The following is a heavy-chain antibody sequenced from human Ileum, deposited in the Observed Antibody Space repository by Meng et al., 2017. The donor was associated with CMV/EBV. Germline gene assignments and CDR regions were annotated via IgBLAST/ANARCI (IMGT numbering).Heavy chain of an antibody. V-gene: IGHV3-30*02. CDR3: AKDGPRTSPLDY. CDR1: GFTFSSYG. J-gene: IGHJ4*02. Sequence: GESLKISCVASGFTFSSYGMHWARQAPGKGLEWTAFVRYDGSNAYYANSVKGRFTISRDNSNNTLYLQMNNLRPDDTAVYYCAKDGPRTSPLDYWGQGTLGSVSS. CDR2: VRYDGSNA.